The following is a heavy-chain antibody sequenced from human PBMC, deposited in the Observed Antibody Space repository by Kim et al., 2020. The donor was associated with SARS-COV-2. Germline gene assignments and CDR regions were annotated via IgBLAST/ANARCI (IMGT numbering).Heavy chain of an antibody. V-gene: IGHV1-69*13. Sequence: SVKVSCKASGGTFSSYAISWVRQAPGQGLEWMGGIIPIFGTANYAQKFQGRVTITADESTSTAYMELSSLRSEDTAVYYCARGVFGWYKGGIEPSDYWGQGTLVTVSS. J-gene: IGHJ4*02. CDR3: ARGVFGWYKGGIEPSDY. D-gene: IGHD6-19*01. CDR1: GGTFSSYA. CDR2: IIPIFGTA.